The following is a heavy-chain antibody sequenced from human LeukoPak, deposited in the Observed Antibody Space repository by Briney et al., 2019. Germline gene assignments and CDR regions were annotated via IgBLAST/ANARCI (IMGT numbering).Heavy chain of an antibody. Sequence: SETLSLTCTVSGGSISSYYWSWIRQPPGKGLEWIGYIYYSGSTNYNPSLKSRVTISVDTSKNQFSLKLSSVTAADTAVYYCARGPPTGSYYYYYMDVWGKGTTVTVSS. CDR1: GGSISSYY. J-gene: IGHJ6*03. CDR3: ARGPPTGSYYYYYMDV. D-gene: IGHD4-17*01. V-gene: IGHV4-59*01. CDR2: IYYSGST.